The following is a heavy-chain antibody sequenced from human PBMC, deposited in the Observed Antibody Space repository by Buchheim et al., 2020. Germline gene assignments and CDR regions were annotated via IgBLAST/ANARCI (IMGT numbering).Heavy chain of an antibody. CDR3: AKDSGTTGIDS. D-gene: IGHD1-7*01. V-gene: IGHV4-59*01. Sequence: QVQLQESGAGLVKPSETLSLTCSVSGDSISSYYWAWIRQPPGKGLEYIGFIHHTGSANYNPSLKSRATMSVDTSKNQFSLTLTSKTAADTAVYYCAKDSGTTGIDSWGQGTL. CDR2: IHHTGSA. J-gene: IGHJ4*02. CDR1: GDSISSYY.